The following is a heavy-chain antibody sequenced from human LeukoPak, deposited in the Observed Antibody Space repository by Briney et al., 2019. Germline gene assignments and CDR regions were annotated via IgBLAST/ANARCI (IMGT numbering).Heavy chain of an antibody. CDR1: GDSISNYY. CDR2: IYYSGST. CDR3: ARVSSRNYYYYMDV. D-gene: IGHD2-2*01. J-gene: IGHJ6*03. V-gene: IGHV4-59*01. Sequence: SETLSLTCTASGDSISNYYWSWIRQPPGKGLEWIGYIYYSGSTNYNPSLKSRVTISVDTSKNQFSLKLSSVTAADTAVYYCARVSSRNYYYYMDVWGKGTTVTVSS.